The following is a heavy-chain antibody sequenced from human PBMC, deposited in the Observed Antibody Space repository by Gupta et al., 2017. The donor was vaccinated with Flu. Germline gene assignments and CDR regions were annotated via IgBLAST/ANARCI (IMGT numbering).Heavy chain of an antibody. CDR1: TGREA. V-gene: IGHV2-5*02. J-gene: IGHJ5*02. CDR2: VYSDDDR. D-gene: IGHD2-2*01. Sequence: TGREAVGWIRQPPGKALEWLALVYSDDDRHYSPSLQNRLTITKDSSKNQVVLTLTNVDPVXTATYYCAXRRSPTSGDWFDAWGQGTLVTVSS. CDR3: AXRRSPTSGDWFDA.